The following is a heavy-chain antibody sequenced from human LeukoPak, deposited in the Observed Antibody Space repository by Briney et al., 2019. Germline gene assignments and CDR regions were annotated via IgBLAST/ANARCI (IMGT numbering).Heavy chain of an antibody. V-gene: IGHV6-1*01. CDR3: AREDCSGGSCFLPGYWYFDL. J-gene: IGHJ2*01. CDR1: GDSVSSNSAA. Sequence: SQTLSLTCAISGDSVSSNSAAWNWIRQSPSRGLEWLGRTYYRSKWYNDYAVSVKSRITINPDTSKNQFSLQLNSVTPEDTAVYYCAREDCSGGSCFLPGYWYFDLWGRGTLVTVSS. D-gene: IGHD2-15*01. CDR2: TYYRSKWYN.